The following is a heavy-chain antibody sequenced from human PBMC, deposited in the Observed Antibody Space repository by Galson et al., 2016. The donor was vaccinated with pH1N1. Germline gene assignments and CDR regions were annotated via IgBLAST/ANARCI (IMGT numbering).Heavy chain of an antibody. D-gene: IGHD4-17*01. CDR1: GYRFTTYW. J-gene: IGHJ3*02. CDR2: VNPGGSTI. V-gene: IGHV5-51*01. Sequence: QSGAEVKKPGESLKISCKASGYRFTTYWIAWVRQEPGKGLEWVGVVNPGGSTIRYSPPFQGQVTISSGKSINSAYLRWSSLKASDTATYYCARQDDFGDYRGNALDIWGQGTSVIVSS. CDR3: ARQDDFGDYRGNALDI.